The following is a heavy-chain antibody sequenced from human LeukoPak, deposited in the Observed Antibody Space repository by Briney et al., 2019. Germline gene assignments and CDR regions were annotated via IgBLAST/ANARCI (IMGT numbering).Heavy chain of an antibody. D-gene: IGHD3-22*01. CDR1: GYTFTSYY. Sequence: GASVKVSCKASGYTFTSYYMHWVRQAPGQGLEWMGIINPSGGSTSYARKFQGRVTMTRDTSTSTVYMELRSLRSEDTAVYYCARDLKDSSGYYHYYFDYWGQGTLVTVSS. J-gene: IGHJ4*02. CDR3: ARDLKDSSGYYHYYFDY. CDR2: INPSGGST. V-gene: IGHV1-46*01.